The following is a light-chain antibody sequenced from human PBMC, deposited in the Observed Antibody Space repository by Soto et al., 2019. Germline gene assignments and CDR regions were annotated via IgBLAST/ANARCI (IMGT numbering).Light chain of an antibody. CDR2: KAS. Sequence: DIPMTQSPSPLSASVGDRVTITCRASQSISTWLAWYQQKPGKAPKLLIYKASTLQTGVPSTFSGSGSGTEFTLTISSLKHDDFATYYCQQYNSYTYTFGQGTKLEIK. CDR3: QQYNSYTYT. V-gene: IGKV1-5*03. J-gene: IGKJ2*01. CDR1: QSISTW.